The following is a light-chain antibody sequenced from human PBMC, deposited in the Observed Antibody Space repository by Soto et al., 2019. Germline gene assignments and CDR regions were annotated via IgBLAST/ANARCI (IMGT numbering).Light chain of an antibody. V-gene: IGLV2-23*02. CDR2: EVS. CDR3: CSYAGSYSSYF. Sequence: QSALTQPASVSGSPGQSITISCTGSSSDVGNYKFVSWYQQYPGKAPKVMLYEVSKRPSGVSYRFSGSQSGNTASLTISGLQAEDEDDYYCCSYAGSYSSYFFGTGTKLTVL. J-gene: IGLJ1*01. CDR1: SSDVGNYKF.